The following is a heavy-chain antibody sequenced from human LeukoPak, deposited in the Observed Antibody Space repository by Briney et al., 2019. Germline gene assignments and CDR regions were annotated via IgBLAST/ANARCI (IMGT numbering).Heavy chain of an antibody. Sequence: SGPTLVKPTQALTLTCTFSGFSLSTGGVGVGWIRQPPGKALEWLALIYWDDDKRYSPSLKSRLTITKDTSKNQVVLTMTNMDPVDTATYYCAHSLWFGETPAFDIWGQGTMVTVSS. CDR3: AHSLWFGETPAFDI. CDR2: IYWDDDK. CDR1: GFSLSTGGVG. D-gene: IGHD3-10*01. J-gene: IGHJ3*02. V-gene: IGHV2-5*02.